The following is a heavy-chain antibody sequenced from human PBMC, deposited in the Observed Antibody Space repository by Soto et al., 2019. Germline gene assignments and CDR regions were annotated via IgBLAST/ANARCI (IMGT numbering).Heavy chain of an antibody. D-gene: IGHD6-13*01. CDR3: ARALGSYSTNWFDP. J-gene: IGHJ5*02. CDR2: IYYSGST. Sequence: SETLSLTCTVSGGSISSYYWSWIRQPPGKGLEWIGYIYYSGSTNYNPSLKSRVTISVDTSKNQFSLKLSSVTAADTAVYYCARALGSYSTNWFDPWGQGTLVTVSS. V-gene: IGHV4-59*01. CDR1: GGSISSYY.